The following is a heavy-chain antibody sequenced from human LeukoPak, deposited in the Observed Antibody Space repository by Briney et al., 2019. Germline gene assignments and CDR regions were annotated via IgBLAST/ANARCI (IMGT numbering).Heavy chain of an antibody. CDR2: IYYSGST. Sequence: PSETLSLTCTVSGGSISSYYWSWIRQPPGKGLEWIGYIYYSGSTNYNPSLKSRVTISVDTSKNQFSLKLSSVTAADTAVYYCARGVLKPFYYFDYWGQGTLVTVSS. CDR3: ARGVLKPFYYFDY. CDR1: GGSISSYY. V-gene: IGHV4-59*01. D-gene: IGHD3-10*01. J-gene: IGHJ4*02.